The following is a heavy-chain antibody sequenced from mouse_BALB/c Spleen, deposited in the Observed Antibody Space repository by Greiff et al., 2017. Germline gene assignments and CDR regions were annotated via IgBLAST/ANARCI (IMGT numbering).Heavy chain of an antibody. CDR2: INPSSGYT. J-gene: IGHJ4*01. CDR1: GYTFTSYT. CDR3: ARVKAYYRYLYAMDY. Sequence: QVHVKQSGAELARPGASVKMSCKASGYTFTSYTMHWVKQRPGQGLEWIGYINPSSGYTNYNQKFKDKATLTADKSSSTAYMQLSSLTSEDSAVYYCARVKAYYRYLYAMDYWGQGTSVTVSS. D-gene: IGHD2-14*01. V-gene: IGHV1-4*01.